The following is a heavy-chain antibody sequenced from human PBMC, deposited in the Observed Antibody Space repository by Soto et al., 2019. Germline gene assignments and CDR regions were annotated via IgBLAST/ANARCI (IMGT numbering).Heavy chain of an antibody. CDR3: ARVMYYYDSSGYYYPPLFDY. J-gene: IGHJ4*02. V-gene: IGHV4-30-4*01. CDR1: GGSISSGDYY. D-gene: IGHD3-22*01. CDR2: IYYSGST. Sequence: PSETLSLTCTASGGSISSGDYYWSWIRQPPGKGLEWIGYIYYSGSTYYNPSLKSRVTISVDTSKNQFSLKLSSVTAADTAVYYCARVMYYYDSSGYYYPPLFDYWGQGTLVTVSS.